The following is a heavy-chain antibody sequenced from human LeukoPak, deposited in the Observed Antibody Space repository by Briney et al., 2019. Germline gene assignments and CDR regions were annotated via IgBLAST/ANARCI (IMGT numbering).Heavy chain of an antibody. CDR1: GGTFSSYA. J-gene: IGHJ5*02. Sequence: SVKVSCKASGGTFSSYAISWVRQAPGQGLEWMGGIIPIFGTANYAQKFQGRVTITTDESTSTAYMELSSLRSEDTAVYYCARAGSRGSGFDPWGQGTLVTVSS. CDR2: IIPIFGTA. CDR3: ARAGSRGSGFDP. D-gene: IGHD2-2*01. V-gene: IGHV1-69*05.